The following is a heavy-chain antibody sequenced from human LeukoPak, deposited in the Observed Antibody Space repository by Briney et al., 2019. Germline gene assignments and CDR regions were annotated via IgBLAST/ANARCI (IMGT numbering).Heavy chain of an antibody. CDR3: ARGDRDGYNYDY. CDR2: ISYDGSNK. J-gene: IGHJ4*02. D-gene: IGHD5-24*01. V-gene: IGHV3-30-3*01. CDR1: GFTFSSYA. Sequence: GRSLRLSCAASGFTFSSYAMHWVRQAPGKGLEWVAVISYDGSNKYYADSVKGRFTISRDNSKNTLYLQMNSLRDEDTAVYYCARGDRDGYNYDYWGQGTLVTVSS.